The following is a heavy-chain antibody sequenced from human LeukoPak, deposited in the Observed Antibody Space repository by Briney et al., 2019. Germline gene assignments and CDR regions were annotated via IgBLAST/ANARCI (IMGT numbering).Heavy chain of an antibody. CDR3: ARPNPSYGQYYFDY. V-gene: IGHV5-51*01. D-gene: IGHD5-18*01. CDR1: GYSFTSYW. Sequence: GESLKISCKGSGYSFTSYWIGWVRPMPGKGLGWMGIIYPGDSDTRYSPSFQGQVTISADKSISTAYLQWSSLKASDTAMYYCARPNPSYGQYYFDYWGQGTLVTVSS. CDR2: IYPGDSDT. J-gene: IGHJ4*02.